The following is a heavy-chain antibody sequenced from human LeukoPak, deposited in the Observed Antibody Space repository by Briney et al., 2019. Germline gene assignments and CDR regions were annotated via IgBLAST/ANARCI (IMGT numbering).Heavy chain of an antibody. CDR2: ISGTSTTI. V-gene: IGHV3-48*02. J-gene: IGHJ4*02. D-gene: IGHD5-12*01. CDR1: GFTFSSYS. Sequence: GGSLRLSCAASGFTFSSYSMNWVRQAPGKGLEWVSYISGTSTTIYYADSVKGRFIISRDNAKNSLYLQMNSLRNDDTAVYYCARDVRWLRFLFEYWGQGTLVTVSS. CDR3: ARDVRWLRFLFEY.